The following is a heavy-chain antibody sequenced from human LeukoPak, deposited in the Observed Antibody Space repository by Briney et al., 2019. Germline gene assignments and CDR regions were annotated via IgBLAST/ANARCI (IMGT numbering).Heavy chain of an antibody. CDR2: IIPIFGTA. CDR1: GGTFSSYA. J-gene: IGHJ5*02. D-gene: IGHD4-23*01. CDR3: ARDNSVEDTAWWFDP. V-gene: IGHV1-69*05. Sequence: SVKVSCKASGGTFSSYAISWVRQAPGQGLEWMGGIIPIFGTANYAQKFQERVTITRDMSTSTAYMELSSLRSEDTAVYYCARDNSVEDTAWWFDPWGQGTLVTVSS.